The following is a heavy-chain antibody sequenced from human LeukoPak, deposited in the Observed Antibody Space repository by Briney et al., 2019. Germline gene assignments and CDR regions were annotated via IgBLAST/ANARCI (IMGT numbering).Heavy chain of an antibody. CDR3: ARDSYSSSTLATFDY. CDR1: GFTFSSYG. J-gene: IGHJ4*02. V-gene: IGHV3-30*02. CDR2: IRYDGSNK. Sequence: GGSLRLSCAASGFTFSSYGMHWVRQAPGKGLERVAFIRYDGSNKYYADSVKGRFTISRDNSKNTLYLQMNSLRAEDTAVYYCARDSYSSSTLATFDYWGQGTLVTVSS. D-gene: IGHD6-13*01.